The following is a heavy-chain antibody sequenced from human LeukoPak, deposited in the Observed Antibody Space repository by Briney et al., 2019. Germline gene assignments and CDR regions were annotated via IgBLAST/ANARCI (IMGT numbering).Heavy chain of an antibody. D-gene: IGHD2-15*01. J-gene: IGHJ4*02. CDR2: IYYSGST. CDR3: ARDLGYCSAGSCYSAGYFDY. CDR1: GGSISSYY. Sequence: PSETLSLTCTVSGGSISSYYWSWIRQPPGKGLEWIGYIYYSGSTNYNPSLKSRVTISVDTSKNQFSLKLSSVTAADTAVYYCARDLGYCSAGSCYSAGYFDYWGQGTLVTVSS. V-gene: IGHV4-59*01.